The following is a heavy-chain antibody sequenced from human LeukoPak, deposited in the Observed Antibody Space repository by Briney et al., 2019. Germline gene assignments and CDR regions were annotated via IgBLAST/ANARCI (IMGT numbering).Heavy chain of an antibody. CDR3: ARESYSYPYYYYYYMDV. Sequence: GGSLRLSCAASGFTSSSYSMNWVRQAPGKGLEWVSSISSSSSYIYYADSVKGRFTISRDNAKNSLYLQMNSLRAEDTTVYYCARESYSYPYYYYYYMDVWGKGTTVTVSS. D-gene: IGHD5-18*01. CDR2: ISSSSSYI. V-gene: IGHV3-21*01. J-gene: IGHJ6*03. CDR1: GFTSSSYS.